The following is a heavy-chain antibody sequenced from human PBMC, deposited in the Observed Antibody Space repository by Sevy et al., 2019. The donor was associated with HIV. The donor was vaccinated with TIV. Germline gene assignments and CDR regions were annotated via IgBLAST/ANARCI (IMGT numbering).Heavy chain of an antibody. CDR1: GFTFSSYW. CDR2: IKQDGSEK. J-gene: IGHJ6*02. D-gene: IGHD2-21*02. Sequence: GGSLRLSCAASGFTFSSYWMSWVRQAPGKGLEWVANIKQDGSEKYYVDSVKGRFTISRDNAKNSLYLQMNSLRAEDTAVYYCARVLLVVTAPCRYYYGMDVWGQGTTVTVSS. V-gene: IGHV3-7*01. CDR3: ARVLLVVTAPCRYYYGMDV.